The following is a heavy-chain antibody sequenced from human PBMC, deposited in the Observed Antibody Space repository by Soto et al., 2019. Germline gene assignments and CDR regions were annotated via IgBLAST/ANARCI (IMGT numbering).Heavy chain of an antibody. CDR2: IYYTGST. CDR3: ARRGSHFDY. D-gene: IGHD3-16*01. CDR1: GGFISGYY. J-gene: IGHJ4*02. V-gene: IGHV4-59*01. Sequence: QVQLQESGPGLVKPSETLSLTCAVSGGFISGYYWSWIRQPPGKGLEWIGYIYYTGSTSYNPPLKSRITISVDTSKNQFSLKLNSVTAADTAVYYCARRGSHFDYWGQGTLVTVSS.